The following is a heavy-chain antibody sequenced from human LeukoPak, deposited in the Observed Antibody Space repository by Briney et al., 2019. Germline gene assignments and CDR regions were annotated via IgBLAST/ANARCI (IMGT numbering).Heavy chain of an antibody. V-gene: IGHV1-69*06. Sequence: ASVKVSCKASGYTFTGYYMHWVRQAPGQGLEWMGGIIPIFGTANYAQKFQGRVTITADKSTSTAYMELSSLRSEDTAVYYCAAKAAVGLLYYYYYMDVWGKGTTVTVSS. CDR2: IIPIFGTA. D-gene: IGHD6-13*01. CDR1: GYTFTGYY. J-gene: IGHJ6*03. CDR3: AAKAAVGLLYYYYYMDV.